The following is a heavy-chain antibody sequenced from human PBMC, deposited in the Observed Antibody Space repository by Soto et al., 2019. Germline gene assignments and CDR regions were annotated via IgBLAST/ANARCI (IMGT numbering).Heavy chain of an antibody. Sequence: GGSLRLSCAASGFTFSSYGMHWVRPAPGKGLEWVAVIWYDGSNKYYADSVKGRFTISRDNSKNTLYLQMNSLRAEDTAVYYCARDGDIVVVVAATGHYYGMDVWGQGTTVTVS. D-gene: IGHD2-15*01. CDR2: IWYDGSNK. CDR1: GFTFSSYG. J-gene: IGHJ6*02. CDR3: ARDGDIVVVVAATGHYYGMDV. V-gene: IGHV3-33*01.